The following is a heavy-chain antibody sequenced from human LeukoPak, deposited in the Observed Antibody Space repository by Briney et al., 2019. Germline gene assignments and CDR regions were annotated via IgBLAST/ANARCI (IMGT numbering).Heavy chain of an antibody. CDR3: ARGRIAVAGTFDY. CDR1: GFTLSSYN. Sequence: GGSLLLSCAASGFTLSSYNMNWVRQAPGKGLEWVSYISSSSLSIYNAASVQGRFTISRDNAKNSLFLQMHSLRDEDTAVYYCARGRIAVAGTFDYWGQGTLVTVSS. J-gene: IGHJ4*02. D-gene: IGHD6-19*01. V-gene: IGHV3-48*02. CDR2: ISSSSLSI.